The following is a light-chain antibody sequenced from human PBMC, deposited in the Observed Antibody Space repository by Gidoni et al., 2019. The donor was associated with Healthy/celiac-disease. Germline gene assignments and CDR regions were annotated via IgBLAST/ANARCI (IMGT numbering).Light chain of an antibody. Sequence: DLVMTQSPLSLPVTPGEPASISCRTSQSLLHSNGYTYLDWYLQKPGQSPQLLIYLGSNRASGVPDRFSGSGSGTDVTLKISRVEAEDVGVYYCMQALQTPQYTFGQGTKLEIK. CDR1: QSLLHSNGYTY. CDR3: MQALQTPQYT. J-gene: IGKJ2*01. V-gene: IGKV2-28*01. CDR2: LGS.